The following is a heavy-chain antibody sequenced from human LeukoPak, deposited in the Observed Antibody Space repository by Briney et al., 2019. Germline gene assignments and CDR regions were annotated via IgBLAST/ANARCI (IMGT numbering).Heavy chain of an antibody. V-gene: IGHV3-23*01. CDR1: GFTFSGYA. CDR2: ISAGGGSR. J-gene: IGHJ4*02. Sequence: GGSLRLSCAASGFTFSGYAMSWVRWAPGKGLEWVSDISAGGGSRNYADSVKGRFTISRENSKNTLYVQMNSLRPEDTALYYFARSGYACGSSSDNGGEETRDTVP. CDR3: ARSGYACGSSSDN. D-gene: IGHD2-2*01.